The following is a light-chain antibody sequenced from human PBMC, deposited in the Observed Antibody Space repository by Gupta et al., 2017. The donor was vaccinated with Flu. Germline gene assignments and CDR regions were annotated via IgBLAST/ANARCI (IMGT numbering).Light chain of an antibody. CDR1: SSNIGSNT. J-gene: IGLJ2*01. CDR3: AAGDDSLNGVV. CDR2: SNN. Sequence: QSVLTQPPSASGTPGQRVTISCSGSSSNIGSNTVNWYQQLPGTAPKLLIYSNNQRPSGVPDRFSGSKSGTSASLAISGLQSEDEADYYCAAGDDSLNGVVVGGGTKLTVL. V-gene: IGLV1-44*01.